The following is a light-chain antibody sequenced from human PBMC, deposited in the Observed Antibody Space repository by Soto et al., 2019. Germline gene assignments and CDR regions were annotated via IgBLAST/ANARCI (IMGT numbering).Light chain of an antibody. Sequence: EIVMTQSPATLSVSPGERATLSCRASQSVSGSYLAWYQQKPGQAPRLLIYGASSRATGIPDRFSGSGSGTDFTLTISRLEPEDFAVYYCQQYGSPSWTFGQGTKVDIK. J-gene: IGKJ1*01. CDR2: GAS. V-gene: IGKV3-20*01. CDR3: QQYGSPSWT. CDR1: QSVSGSY.